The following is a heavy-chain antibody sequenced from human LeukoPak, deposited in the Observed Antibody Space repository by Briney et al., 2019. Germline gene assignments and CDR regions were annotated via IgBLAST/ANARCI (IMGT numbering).Heavy chain of an antibody. D-gene: IGHD4-17*01. CDR2: IYPGDSDT. CDR3: ARHGLDYGDYYYGMDV. Sequence: KPGESLKISCKGPGYSFTSYWIGWVRQMPGKGLEWMGIIYPGDSDTRYSPSFQGQVTISADKSISTAYLQWSSLKASDTAMYYCARHGLDYGDYYYGMDVWGQGTTVTVS. J-gene: IGHJ6*02. CDR1: GYSFTSYW. V-gene: IGHV5-51*01.